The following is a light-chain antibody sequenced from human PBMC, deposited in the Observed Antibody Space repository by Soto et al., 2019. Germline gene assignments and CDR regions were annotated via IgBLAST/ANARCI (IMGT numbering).Light chain of an antibody. V-gene: IGKV3-15*01. J-gene: IGKJ2*01. CDR3: QQYNNWPRT. CDR1: QSISSD. CDR2: GAS. Sequence: TVMTQSQSTLSVSPGDRATLSCRARQSISSDLAWYQQNPGQAPRLLIYGASTTATGIPGRFSGSGSGREFTLTISSLQSEDFAVYYCQQYNNWPRTFGQGTKLEIK.